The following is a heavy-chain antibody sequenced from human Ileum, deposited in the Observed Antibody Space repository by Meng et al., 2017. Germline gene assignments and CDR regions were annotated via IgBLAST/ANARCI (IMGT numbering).Heavy chain of an antibody. V-gene: IGHV3-23*05. CDR3: AKNPGYSSGSYYFDY. J-gene: IGHJ4*02. Sequence: EVQLLDSGGCLLQPVGSLRLSCAASGFTFSSYAMSGVRQAQGKGLEWVGNSTYYADSVKGRFTISRDDSKNTLYLRMNSLRAEDTAVYFCAKNPGYSSGSYYFDYWGQGTLVTVSS. CDR1: GFTFSSYA. CDR2: GNST. D-gene: IGHD5-18*01.